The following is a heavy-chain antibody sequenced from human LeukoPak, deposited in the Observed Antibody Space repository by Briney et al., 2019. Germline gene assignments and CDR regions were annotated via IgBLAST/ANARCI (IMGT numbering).Heavy chain of an antibody. CDR3: ARGQAYCGADCYSD. D-gene: IGHD2-21*02. CDR2: IYTGGGT. V-gene: IGHV3-66*01. Sequence: GGSLRLSCAASGFSISHYYMTWVRQTPGKGLDWVSVIYTGGGTNYGDSVKGRFTISRANSKNTLYLQMNSLRADDTAIYYCARGQAYCGADCYSDWGQGTLVTVSS. CDR1: GFSISHYY. J-gene: IGHJ4*02.